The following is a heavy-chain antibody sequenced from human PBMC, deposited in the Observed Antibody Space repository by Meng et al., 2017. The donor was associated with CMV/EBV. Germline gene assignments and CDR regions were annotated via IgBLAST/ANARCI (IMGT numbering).Heavy chain of an antibody. J-gene: IGHJ5*02. D-gene: IGHD2-21*01. CDR2: IYYSGST. CDR1: ISSGDYD. Sequence: ISSGDYDWSWIRQPPGKGLEWIGYIYYSGSTYYNPSLKSRVTISVDTSKDQFSLKLSSVTAADTAVYYCARVSGYCGGDCPQVWFDPWGQGTLVTVSS. CDR3: ARVSGYCGGDCPQVWFDP. V-gene: IGHV4-30-4*08.